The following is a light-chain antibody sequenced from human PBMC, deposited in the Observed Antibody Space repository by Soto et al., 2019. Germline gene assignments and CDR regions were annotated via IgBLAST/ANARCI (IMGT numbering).Light chain of an antibody. Sequence: DIQMTQSPSSLSASVGDRVSFTCRASRTIFKNVAWFQQKPGKAPKSLIYGASTLQSGVPSRFSGSGSGTDFSLTIDSLQADDLATYFCQQYDTIPFTFGPGTRVDL. V-gene: IGKV1-16*01. CDR3: QQYDTIPFT. CDR2: GAS. J-gene: IGKJ3*01. CDR1: RTIFKN.